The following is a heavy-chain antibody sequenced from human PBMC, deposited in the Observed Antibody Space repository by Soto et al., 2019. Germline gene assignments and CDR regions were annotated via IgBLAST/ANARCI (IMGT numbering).Heavy chain of an antibody. CDR3: ARDRGPYYYDSSGYYH. J-gene: IGHJ5*02. CDR1: GGTFSSYA. V-gene: IGHV1-69*13. CDR2: IIPIFGTA. Sequence: SVMVSCKASGGTFSSYAISWVRQAPGQGLEWMGGIIPIFGTANYAQKFQGRVTITADESTSTAYMELSSLRSEDTAVYYCARDRGPYYYDSSGYYHWGQGTLVTVSS. D-gene: IGHD3-22*01.